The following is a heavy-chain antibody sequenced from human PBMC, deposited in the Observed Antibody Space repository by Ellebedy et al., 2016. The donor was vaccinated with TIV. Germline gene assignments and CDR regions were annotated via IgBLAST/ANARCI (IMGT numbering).Heavy chain of an antibody. CDR2: IYYSVNT. CDR1: GGPISYYY. J-gene: IGHJ4*02. Sequence: SETLSLTCTVSGGPISYYYWSWIRQPPGKGLEWIGNIYYSVNTNYNPSLKSRVTISEDTSKNQFSLKLSSVTAADTAVYYCAGSSGSSRIDYWGQGTLVTVSS. D-gene: IGHD6-6*01. V-gene: IGHV4-59*01. CDR3: AGSSGSSRIDY.